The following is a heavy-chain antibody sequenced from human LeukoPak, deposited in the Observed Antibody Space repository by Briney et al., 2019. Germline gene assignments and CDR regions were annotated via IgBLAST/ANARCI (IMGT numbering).Heavy chain of an antibody. CDR2: IYTTGST. D-gene: IGHD5-18*01. CDR1: GGSVYSGGYY. V-gene: IGHV4-61*10. J-gene: IGHJ6*03. Sequence: SETLSLTCTVSGGSVYSGGYYWSWIRQPAGKGLEWIGRIYTTGSTDYNPSLKSRVIISINTSKNQFSLKLTSVTAADTAVYYCARTTEGGYTYGYFYYYYMDVWGKGTTVTISS. CDR3: ARTTEGGYTYGYFYYYYMDV.